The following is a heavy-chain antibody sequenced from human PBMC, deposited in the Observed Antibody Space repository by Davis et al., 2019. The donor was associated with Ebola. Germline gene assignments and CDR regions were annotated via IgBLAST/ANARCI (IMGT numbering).Heavy chain of an antibody. CDR3: VRDHVVILPTTVLLLGYMDV. J-gene: IGHJ6*03. Sequence: ASVTVSCKASGYPFTSYGLSWVRQAPGQGLEWMGWISGYNGNTNLPQKFQGRVTMTTDTSTNTAYMELRSLRFDDSAVYYCVRDHVVILPTTVLLLGYMDVWGEGTTVTVSS. CDR2: ISGYNGNT. V-gene: IGHV1-18*04. CDR1: GYPFTSYG. D-gene: IGHD3-10*01.